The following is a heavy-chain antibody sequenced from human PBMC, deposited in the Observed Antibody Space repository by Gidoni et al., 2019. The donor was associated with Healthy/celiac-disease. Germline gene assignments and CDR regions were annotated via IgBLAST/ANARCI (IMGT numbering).Heavy chain of an antibody. Sequence: QVQLVESGGGVVQPGRFLSLPCAASGFPFSSYGMPGVRPAPGQGRGWVAVIWYDGSNKYYADSVKGRFTISRDNSKNTLYLQMNSLRAEDTAVYYCARDGGGWDIRLHFDYWGQGTLVTVSS. CDR3: ARDGGGWDIRLHFDY. CDR1: GFPFSSYG. V-gene: IGHV3-33*01. J-gene: IGHJ4*02. CDR2: IWYDGSNK. D-gene: IGHD6-19*01.